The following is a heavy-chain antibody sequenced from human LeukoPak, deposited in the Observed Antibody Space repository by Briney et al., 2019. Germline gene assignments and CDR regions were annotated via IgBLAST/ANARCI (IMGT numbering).Heavy chain of an antibody. CDR1: GFAFSSNY. Sequence: PGGSLRLSCAVSGFAFSSNYMSWVRQAPGKGLEWVSFIYSGGSTYYADSVKGRFTISRDNSKNTLYLQMNSLRPEDTAVYYCARALYRGYYFDYWGQGTLVTVSS. CDR3: ARALYRGYYFDY. CDR2: IYSGGST. J-gene: IGHJ4*02. D-gene: IGHD3-16*01. V-gene: IGHV3-53*01.